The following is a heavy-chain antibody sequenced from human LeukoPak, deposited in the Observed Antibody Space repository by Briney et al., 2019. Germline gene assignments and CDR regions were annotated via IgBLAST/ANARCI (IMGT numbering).Heavy chain of an antibody. Sequence: SETLSLTCTVSGGSISSYYWSWIRQPPGKGLEWIGYIFYSGSTNYNPSLKSRVTISVDTSKNQFSLKLSSVTAADTAVYYCARALIFDWLSPRGWFDPWGQGTLVTVSS. J-gene: IGHJ5*02. D-gene: IGHD3-9*01. CDR3: ARALIFDWLSPRGWFDP. CDR1: GGSISSYY. V-gene: IGHV4-59*01. CDR2: IFYSGST.